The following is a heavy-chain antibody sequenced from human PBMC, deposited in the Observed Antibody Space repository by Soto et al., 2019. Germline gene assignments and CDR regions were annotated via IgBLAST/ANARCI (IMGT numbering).Heavy chain of an antibody. CDR2: IQSGGTT. Sequence: EVQLVESGGDLVQPGGSLRLSCAASGFSVSSKYMSWVRQAPGKGLEWVSLIQSGGTTYYAGSVKGRFTISRDYSENTLFLQMNSLRVEDTAVYYCTRDDVHFNGDRYYGVPMDVWGKGTTATVSA. CDR1: GFSVSSKY. V-gene: IGHV3-66*01. J-gene: IGHJ6*04. D-gene: IGHD2-8*01. CDR3: TRDDVHFNGDRYYGVPMDV.